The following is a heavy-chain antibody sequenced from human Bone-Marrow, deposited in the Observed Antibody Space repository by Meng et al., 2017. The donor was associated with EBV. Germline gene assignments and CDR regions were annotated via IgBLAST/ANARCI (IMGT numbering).Heavy chain of an antibody. Sequence: VQLEESGPGRLKLSEPLSLTCTVSVDSISSFNWWSWVRQSPGKGLEWIGEIYHSGSTNYNPSLKSRVTISVDEPKNQFSLKLTSVTAADTAVYYCAREGGFYSSSPDYWGPGTLVTVFS. CDR1: VDSISSFNW. D-gene: IGHD6-6*01. J-gene: IGHJ4*02. V-gene: IGHV4-4*02. CDR3: AREGGFYSSSPDY. CDR2: IYHSGST.